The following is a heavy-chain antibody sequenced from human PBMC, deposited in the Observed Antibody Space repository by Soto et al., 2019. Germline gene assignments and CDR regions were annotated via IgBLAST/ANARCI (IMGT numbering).Heavy chain of an antibody. J-gene: IGHJ3*01. CDR1: GFTFSDFY. CDR2: TSPQSAYT. CDR3: AKEIFTGSGAAFDV. V-gene: IGHV3-11*06. Sequence: GSLRLSCVASGFTFSDFYMTWIRQAPGKGLEWVSHTSPQSAYTNYAASVRGRFTISRDNAMKSLYLQMNSLTVEDTAVYYCAKEIFTGSGAAFDVWGPGTRVTVSS. D-gene: IGHD3-3*01.